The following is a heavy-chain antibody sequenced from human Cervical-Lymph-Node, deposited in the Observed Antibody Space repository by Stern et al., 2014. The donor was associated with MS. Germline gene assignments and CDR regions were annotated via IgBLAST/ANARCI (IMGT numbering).Heavy chain of an antibody. CDR1: GFTVSRDY. Sequence: EVQLLESGGGVIQPGGSLRLSCTASGFTVSRDYMTWVRQAPGKGLEWVSLITNVGSTFYTDSVKGRFTISRDDSKNPVYLHVTSLRAEDTAMYYCARDTSSPERSDWWGQGTLVTVSS. J-gene: IGHJ4*02. V-gene: IGHV3-53*01. D-gene: IGHD1-1*01. CDR3: ARDTSSPERSDW. CDR2: ITNVGST.